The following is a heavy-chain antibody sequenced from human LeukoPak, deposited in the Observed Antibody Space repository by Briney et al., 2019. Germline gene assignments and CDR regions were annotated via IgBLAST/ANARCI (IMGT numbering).Heavy chain of an antibody. V-gene: IGHV3-7*01. CDR2: INQDGSEK. CDR1: GFTFTTYW. CDR3: ARKGYYYYYMDV. Sequence: QSGGSLRLSCAASGFTFTTYWMGWVRQAPGKGLEWVANINQDGSEKYYVGSVKGRFTISRDNAKNTLYLQMNSLRAEDTAVYYCARKGYYYYYMDVWGKGTTVTISS. J-gene: IGHJ6*03.